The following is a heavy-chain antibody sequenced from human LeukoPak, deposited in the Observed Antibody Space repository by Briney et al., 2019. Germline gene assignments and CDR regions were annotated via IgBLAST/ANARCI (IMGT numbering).Heavy chain of an antibody. D-gene: IGHD3-10*01. V-gene: IGHV4-4*07. CDR1: GGSISRYY. J-gene: IGHJ5*02. CDR3: ARDSGTTGEVKFDP. Sequence: PSETLSLTCTVSGGSISRYYWSWLRQPAGKGLEWIGRVYTSGSTTYNPSLKSRVTMSIDTSKNQFSLKVSSVTAADTAVYYCARDSGTTGEVKFDPWGQGTLATVSS. CDR2: VYTSGST.